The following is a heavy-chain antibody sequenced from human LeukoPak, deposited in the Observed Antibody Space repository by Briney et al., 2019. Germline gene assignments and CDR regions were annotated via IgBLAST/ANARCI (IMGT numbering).Heavy chain of an antibody. V-gene: IGHV4-30-4*01. J-gene: IGHJ6*02. Sequence: SETLSLTCAVYGGSFSSGDYYWRWIRQPPGKGLEWIGYIYYSGSTYYNPSLKSRVTISVDTSKNQFSLKLSSVTAADTAVYYCASATVTTGWNYYYYYGMDVWGQGTTVTVSS. D-gene: IGHD4-17*01. CDR3: ASATVTTGWNYYYYYGMDV. CDR1: GGSFSSGDYY. CDR2: IYYSGST.